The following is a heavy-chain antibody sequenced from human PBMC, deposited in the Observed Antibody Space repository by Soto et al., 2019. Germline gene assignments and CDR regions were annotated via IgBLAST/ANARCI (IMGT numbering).Heavy chain of an antibody. J-gene: IGHJ4*02. CDR3: AHRLGGYTWNDGYLDY. CDR2: IYWDDDK. V-gene: IGHV2-5*02. Sequence: QITLKESGPTLVTPTQTLTLTCSFSGFSLTSRPLGVGWIRQPPGKALEWLAVIYWDDDKRYSPALRSRLTTTKDTSKKQVVLTVTNMDPVDTATYYCAHRLGGYTWNDGYLDYWGQVILVTVSS. D-gene: IGHD1-20*01. CDR1: GFSLTSRPLG.